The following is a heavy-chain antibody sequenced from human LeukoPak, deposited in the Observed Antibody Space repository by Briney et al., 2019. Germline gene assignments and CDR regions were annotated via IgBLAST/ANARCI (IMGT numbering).Heavy chain of an antibody. CDR3: ATVQLGSSSHNAVDY. J-gene: IGHJ4*02. CDR1: GFIFSNYG. D-gene: IGHD6-13*01. V-gene: IGHV3-30*03. Sequence: GGSLRLSCAASGFIFSNYGIHWVRQAPGKGLEWVAVISYDGSNKYADSVKGRFTISRDNSKNTLFLQMNSLTAEDTAVYYCATVQLGSSSHNAVDYWGQGTLVTVSS. CDR2: ISYDGSNK.